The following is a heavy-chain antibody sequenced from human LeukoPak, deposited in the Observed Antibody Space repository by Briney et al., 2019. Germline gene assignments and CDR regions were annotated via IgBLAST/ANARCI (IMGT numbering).Heavy chain of an antibody. D-gene: IGHD6-13*01. J-gene: IGHJ4*02. Sequence: ASVTVSCKASGYTFTSYDINWVRQATGQGLEWMGWMNPNSGNTGYAQKFQGRVTMTRNTSISTAYMELSSLRSEDTAVYYCARVESSSWFRDYWGQGTLVTVSS. CDR3: ARVESSSWFRDY. V-gene: IGHV1-8*01. CDR2: MNPNSGNT. CDR1: GYTFTSYD.